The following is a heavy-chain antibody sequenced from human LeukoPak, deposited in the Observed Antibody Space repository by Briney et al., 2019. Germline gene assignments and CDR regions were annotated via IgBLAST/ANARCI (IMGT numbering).Heavy chain of an antibody. CDR1: GGSISSSSYY. D-gene: IGHD1-26*01. Sequence: SETLSLTCTVSGGSISSSSYYWGWIRQPPGRGLEWIGSIYYSGSTYYKSSLKSRVTVSVGTSKNQFSLKLSSVTAADTAVYYCASLRERSYYARGFDYWGQGTLVTVSS. CDR2: IYYSGST. V-gene: IGHV4-39*01. J-gene: IGHJ4*02. CDR3: ASLRERSYYARGFDY.